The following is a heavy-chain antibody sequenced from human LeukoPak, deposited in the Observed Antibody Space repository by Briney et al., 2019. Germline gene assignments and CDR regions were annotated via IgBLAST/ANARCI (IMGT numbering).Heavy chain of an antibody. D-gene: IGHD3-22*01. J-gene: IGHJ6*03. CDR2: IYYSGST. Sequence: SETLSLTCTVSGGSISSYYWSWIRQPPGKGLEWIGYIYYSGSTNYNPSLKSRVTISVDTSKNQFSLKLSSVTAADTAVYYCARRSSQGGYYYDSSGYYYYYYYMDVWGKGTTVTVSS. CDR3: ARRSSQGGYYYDSSGYYYYYYYMDV. V-gene: IGHV4-59*01. CDR1: GGSISSYY.